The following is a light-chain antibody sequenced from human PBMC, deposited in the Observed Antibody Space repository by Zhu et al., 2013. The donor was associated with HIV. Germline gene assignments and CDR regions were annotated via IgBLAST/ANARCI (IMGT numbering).Light chain of an antibody. V-gene: IGLV3-27*01. J-gene: IGLJ2*01. Sequence: SSELTQPSSMSVSPGETARITCSGDVLGKKFAQWFQQRPGQAPILLIHKDNERPSGIPERFSGSNSGTTVTLIINAAQVEDEAVYYCYSVADNVGLFGGGTKLTVL. CDR2: KDN. CDR1: VLGKKF. CDR3: YSVADNVGL.